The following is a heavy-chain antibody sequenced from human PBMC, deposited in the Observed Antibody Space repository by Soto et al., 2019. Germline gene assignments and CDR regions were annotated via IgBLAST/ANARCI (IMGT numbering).Heavy chain of an antibody. D-gene: IGHD6-19*01. CDR1: GFTFSSYG. CDR3: ARAYTGGWYYFDY. Sequence: QVQLVESGGGVVQPGRSLRLSCAASGFTFSSYGMHWVRQAPGKGLEWVAVIWYDGSNKHYADSVKGRFTISRDHSKSRLYLQMNSLRAEDTAVYYCARAYTGGWYYFDYWGQGTLVTVSS. V-gene: IGHV3-33*01. CDR2: IWYDGSNK. J-gene: IGHJ4*02.